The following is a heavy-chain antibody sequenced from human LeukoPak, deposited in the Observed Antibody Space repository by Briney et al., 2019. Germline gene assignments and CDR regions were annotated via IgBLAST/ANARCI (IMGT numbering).Heavy chain of an antibody. D-gene: IGHD3-22*01. CDR2: ISGSGGST. CDR1: GFTFSSYA. V-gene: IGHV3-23*01. J-gene: IGHJ4*02. Sequence: PGGSLRLSCAASGFTFSSYAMSWVRQAPGKGLEWVSAISGSGGSTYYADSVKGRFTISRDNSKNTLYLQMNSLRAEDTAVYYCAKDPLYYYDSSGYYGTYYFDYWGQGTPVTVSS. CDR3: AKDPLYYYDSSGYYGTYYFDY.